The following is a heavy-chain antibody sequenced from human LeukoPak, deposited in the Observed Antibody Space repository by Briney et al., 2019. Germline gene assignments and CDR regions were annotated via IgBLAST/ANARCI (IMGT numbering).Heavy chain of an antibody. CDR1: GYTFTSYD. J-gene: IGHJ4*02. CDR2: MNPNSGNT. Sequence: GASVKVSCKASGYTFTSYDINWVRQATGQGLEWMGWMNPNSGNTGYAQKFQGRVTMTRNTSISTAYMELGSLRSEDTAVYYCARGGWFGDHSLFDYWGQGTLVTVSS. D-gene: IGHD3-10*01. V-gene: IGHV1-8*01. CDR3: ARGGWFGDHSLFDY.